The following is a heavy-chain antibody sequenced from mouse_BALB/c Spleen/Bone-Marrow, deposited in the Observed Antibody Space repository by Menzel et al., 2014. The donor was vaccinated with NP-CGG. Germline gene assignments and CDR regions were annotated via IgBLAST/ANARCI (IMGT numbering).Heavy chain of an antibody. Sequence: QVQLQQSGAELVKPGASVKLSCKASGYTFTSYWMHWVKQRPGQGLEWIGEINPSNGRTNYNEEFKSKATLTVDKSSSTAYMQLSSLTSEDSAVYYCARGDGFAWFAYWGQGTLVTVSA. CDR3: ARGDGFAWFAY. D-gene: IGHD3-3*01. CDR2: INPSNGRT. CDR1: GYTFTSYW. V-gene: IGHV1S81*02. J-gene: IGHJ3*01.